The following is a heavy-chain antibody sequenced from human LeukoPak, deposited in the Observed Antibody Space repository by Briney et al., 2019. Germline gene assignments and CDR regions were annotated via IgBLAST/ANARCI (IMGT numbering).Heavy chain of an antibody. Sequence: RASVTVSCKASGYTFTSYGISWVRQAPGQGLEWMGWISAYNGNTNYAQKLQGRVTMTTDTSTSTAYMELRSLRSDDTAVYYCARVGGYYYYYYMDVWGKGTTVTVSS. V-gene: IGHV1-18*01. CDR2: ISAYNGNT. CDR3: ARVGGYYYYYYMDV. J-gene: IGHJ6*03. CDR1: GYTFTSYG.